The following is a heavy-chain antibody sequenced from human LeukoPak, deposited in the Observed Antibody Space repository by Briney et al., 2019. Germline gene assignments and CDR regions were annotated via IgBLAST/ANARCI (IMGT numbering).Heavy chain of an antibody. V-gene: IGHV4-34*01. D-gene: IGHD3-10*01. Sequence: SETLSLTCAVYGGSFSGYYWSWIRQPPGKGLEWIGEINHSGSTNYNPSLKSRVTISVGTSKNQFSLKLSSVTAADTAVYYCARGREVVTMVRGLPRSPYFDYWGQGTLVTVSS. CDR3: ARGREVVTMVRGLPRSPYFDY. CDR1: GGSFSGYY. J-gene: IGHJ4*02. CDR2: INHSGST.